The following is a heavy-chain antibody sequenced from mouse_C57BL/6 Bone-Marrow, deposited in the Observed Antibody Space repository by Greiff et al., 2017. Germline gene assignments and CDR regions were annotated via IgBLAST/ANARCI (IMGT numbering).Heavy chain of an antibody. V-gene: IGHV1-59*01. D-gene: IGHD2-4*01. Sequence: QVQLQQPGAELVRPGTSVKLSCKASGYTFTSYWMHWVKQRPGQGLEWIGVIDPSDSYTNYNQKFKGKATLTVDTSSSTAYMQHSSLTSEDSAVYYCARNYDYSFDYWGQGTTLTVSS. CDR3: ARNYDYSFDY. J-gene: IGHJ2*01. CDR1: GYTFTSYW. CDR2: IDPSDSYT.